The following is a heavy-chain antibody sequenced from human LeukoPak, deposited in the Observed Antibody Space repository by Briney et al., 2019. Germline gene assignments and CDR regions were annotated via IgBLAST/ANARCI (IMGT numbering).Heavy chain of an antibody. Sequence: GGSLRLSCAASGFTFSSYAMSWVRQAPGKGLEWVSAISGSGGSTYYADSVKGRFTISRDNSKNTLYLQMNGLRAEDTAVYYCAKVSSGYSAFDIWGQGTMVTVSS. CDR1: GFTFSSYA. V-gene: IGHV3-23*01. CDR2: ISGSGGST. J-gene: IGHJ3*02. CDR3: AKVSSGYSAFDI. D-gene: IGHD3-22*01.